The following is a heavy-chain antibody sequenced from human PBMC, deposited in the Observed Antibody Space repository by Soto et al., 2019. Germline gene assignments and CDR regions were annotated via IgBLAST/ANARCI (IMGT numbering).Heavy chain of an antibody. CDR3: ARDSFYDILTGYYGGWFDP. CDR2: INPSGGST. D-gene: IGHD3-9*01. Sequence: GASVKVSCKASGYTFTSYYMHWVRQAPGQGLEWMGIINPSGGSTSYAQKFQGRVTMTRDTSTSTVYMELSSLRSEDTAVYYCARDSFYDILTGYYGGWFDPWGQGTLVTVSS. J-gene: IGHJ5*02. CDR1: GYTFTSYY. V-gene: IGHV1-46*01.